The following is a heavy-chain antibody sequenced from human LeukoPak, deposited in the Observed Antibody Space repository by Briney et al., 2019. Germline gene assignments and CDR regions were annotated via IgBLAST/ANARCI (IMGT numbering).Heavy chain of an antibody. CDR3: ARDVNSYAHCGH. J-gene: IGHJ4*02. V-gene: IGHV3-53*01. Sequence: GGSLRLSCAASGFTVNSNYMSWVRQAPGKGLERVSIIYKDGRTYYADSVKGRFTISRDNSRNMLYLQMNSLRAEDTAVYYCARDVNSYAHCGHWGQGTLVTVCS. CDR2: IYKDGRT. CDR1: GFTVNSNY. D-gene: IGHD5-18*01.